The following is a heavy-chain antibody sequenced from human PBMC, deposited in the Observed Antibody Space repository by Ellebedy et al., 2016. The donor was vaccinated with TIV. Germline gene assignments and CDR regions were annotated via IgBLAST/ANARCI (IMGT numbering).Heavy chain of an antibody. Sequence: PGGSLRLSCAASGLTFSSHAMSWVRQAPGKGLEWVSSITESGGNTYYADSVKGRFTISRDNSTDTLFLQMNSRRAEDTAIYFCARDPVGVGPAFDVWGQGTMVTVSS. CDR2: ITESGGNT. J-gene: IGHJ3*01. CDR3: ARDPVGVGPAFDV. V-gene: IGHV3-23*01. D-gene: IGHD4-23*01. CDR1: GLTFSSHA.